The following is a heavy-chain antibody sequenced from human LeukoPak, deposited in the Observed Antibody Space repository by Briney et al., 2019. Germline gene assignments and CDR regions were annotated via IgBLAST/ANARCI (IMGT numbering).Heavy chain of an antibody. CDR2: IYSGGST. CDR3: ARDRVVPAAIGNWFDP. J-gene: IGHJ5*02. D-gene: IGHD2-2*01. CDR1: GFTVSSNY. V-gene: IGHV3-66*02. Sequence: GGSLRLSCAASGFTVSSNYMSWVRQAPGKGLEWVSVIYSGGSTYYVDSVKGRFTISRDNSKNTLYLQMNSLRAEDTAVYYCARDRVVPAAIGNWFDPWGQGTLVTVSS.